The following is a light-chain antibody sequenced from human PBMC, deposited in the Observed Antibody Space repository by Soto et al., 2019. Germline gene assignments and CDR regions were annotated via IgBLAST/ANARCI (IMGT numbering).Light chain of an antibody. CDR1: QSVSGY. J-gene: IGKJ4*02. CDR3: QQRSSWPLT. CDR2: DAS. V-gene: IGKV3-11*02. Sequence: EVVLTQSPATLSLSPGERATLSCRASQSVSGYLAGYHQKPCQAPRLLVDDASNRATGIPVTFSGSGSGRDFTLTISSLEPEDFAGYYCQQRSSWPLTLGGGTQVQIK.